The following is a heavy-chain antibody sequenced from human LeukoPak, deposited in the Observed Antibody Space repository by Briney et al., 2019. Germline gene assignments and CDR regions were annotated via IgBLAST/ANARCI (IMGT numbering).Heavy chain of an antibody. D-gene: IGHD5-12*01. CDR1: GGTFSSYA. J-gene: IGHJ4*02. CDR3: ARVKVVGYDYYFDY. CDR2: IIPIFGTA. Sequence: SVKVSCKASGGTFSSYAISWVRQAPGQGLEWMGGIIPIFGTANYAQKFQGRVTITTDESTSTAYMELSSLRPEDTAVYYCARVKVVGYDYYFDYWGQGTLVTVSS. V-gene: IGHV1-69*05.